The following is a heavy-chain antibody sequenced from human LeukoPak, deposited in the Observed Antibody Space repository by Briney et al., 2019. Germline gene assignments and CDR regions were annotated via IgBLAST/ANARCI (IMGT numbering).Heavy chain of an antibody. CDR2: ISSSSSYI. J-gene: IGHJ5*02. Sequence: GGSLRLSCAASGFTFSDYYMSWIRQAPGKGLEWVSSISSSSSYIYYADSVKGRFTISRDNAKSSLYLQMNSLRAEDTAVYYCARLSDVGNWFDPWGQGTLVTVSS. D-gene: IGHD1-26*01. V-gene: IGHV3-11*06. CDR3: ARLSDVGNWFDP. CDR1: GFTFSDYY.